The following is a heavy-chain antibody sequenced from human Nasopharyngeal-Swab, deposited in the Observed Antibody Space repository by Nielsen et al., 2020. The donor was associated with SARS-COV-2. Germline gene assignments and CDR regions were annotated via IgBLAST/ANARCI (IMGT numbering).Heavy chain of an antibody. J-gene: IGHJ6*02. D-gene: IGHD3-22*01. CDR2: INHSGST. CDR3: ARGGSGYYPYYYYGMDV. CDR1: GGSFSGYY. V-gene: IGHV4-34*01. Sequence: SQTLSLTCAVYGGSFSGYYWSWIRQPPGKGLEWIGEINHSGSTNYNPSLKSRVTISVDTSKNQFSLKLNSVTAADTAVYYCARGGSGYYPYYYYGMDVWGQGTTVTVSS.